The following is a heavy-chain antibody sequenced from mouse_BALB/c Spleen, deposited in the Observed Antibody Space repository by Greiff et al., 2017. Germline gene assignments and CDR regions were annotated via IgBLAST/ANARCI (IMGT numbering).Heavy chain of an antibody. CDR3: ARELWLRRTGGGYAMDY. D-gene: IGHD2-2*01. J-gene: IGHJ4*01. CDR1: GFSLTSYG. Sequence: QVQLKESGPGLVAPSQSLSITCTVSGFSLTSYGVHWVRQPPGKGLEWLGVIWAGGSTNYNSALMSRLSISKDNSKSQVFLKMNSLQTDDTAMYYCARELWLRRTGGGYAMDYWGQGTSVTVSS. V-gene: IGHV2-9*02. CDR2: IWAGGST.